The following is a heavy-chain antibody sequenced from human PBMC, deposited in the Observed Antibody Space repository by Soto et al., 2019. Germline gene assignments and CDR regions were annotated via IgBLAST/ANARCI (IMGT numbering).Heavy chain of an antibody. J-gene: IGHJ4*02. Sequence: QVQLVESGGGVVQPGGSLRLSCAASGLTFSSYGMHWVRQAPGKGLEWVAHISYDGSNEHYVDSVKGRFTISRDNSKNTQYLQMTSLRAEDTAVYYCAKDSYYHDSSGYYIFDYWGQGTLVTVSS. CDR2: ISYDGSNE. V-gene: IGHV3-30*18. CDR3: AKDSYYHDSSGYYIFDY. CDR1: GLTFSSYG. D-gene: IGHD3-22*01.